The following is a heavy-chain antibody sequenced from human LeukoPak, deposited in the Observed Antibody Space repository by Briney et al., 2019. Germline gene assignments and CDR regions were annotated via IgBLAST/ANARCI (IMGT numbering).Heavy chain of an antibody. J-gene: IGHJ4*02. CDR1: GFTFSSYA. Sequence: PGRTLRLSCAASGFTFSSYAMHWVRQAPGKGLEWVALIPYDGSKKYYADSVKGRFTVSRDNSKNTLYLQMNSLRAEDTAVYYCVRGAYSSSWLNFDYWGQGTLATVSS. CDR2: IPYDGSKK. D-gene: IGHD6-13*01. CDR3: VRGAYSSSWLNFDY. V-gene: IGHV3-30*04.